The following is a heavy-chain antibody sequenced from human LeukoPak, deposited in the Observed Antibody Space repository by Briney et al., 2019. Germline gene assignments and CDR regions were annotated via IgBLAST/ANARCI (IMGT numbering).Heavy chain of an antibody. CDR3: ARTAMASYYMDV. V-gene: IGHV1-69*13. CDR2: IIPIFGTV. J-gene: IGHJ6*03. CDR1: GGTFSSYA. Sequence: SVKVSCKASGGTFSSYAISWVRQAPGQGLEWMGGIIPIFGTVNYAQKFQGRVTITADESTSTAYMELSSLRSEDTAVYYCARTAMASYYMDVWGKGTTVTVSS. D-gene: IGHD5-18*01.